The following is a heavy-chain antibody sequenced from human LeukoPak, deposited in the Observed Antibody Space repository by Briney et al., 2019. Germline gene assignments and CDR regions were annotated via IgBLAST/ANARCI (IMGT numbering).Heavy chain of an antibody. CDR2: ITIDETT. J-gene: IGHJ4*02. CDR3: AKDWFATTDY. CDR1: GFPFSVAW. Sequence: GGSLRPSCAASGFPFSVAWMHWFRQVPGKGLMWVSRITIDETTTYADSVRGRFSISRDNAKNTVYLQMNSLRVEDTAVYYCAKDWFATTDYWGQGILVTVSS. D-gene: IGHD1/OR15-1a*01. V-gene: IGHV3-74*01.